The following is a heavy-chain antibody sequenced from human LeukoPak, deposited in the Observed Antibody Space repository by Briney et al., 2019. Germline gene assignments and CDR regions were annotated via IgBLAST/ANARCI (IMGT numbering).Heavy chain of an antibody. J-gene: IGHJ4*02. CDR1: GFTFSSYS. CDR2: INHSGST. D-gene: IGHD6-6*01. V-gene: IGHV4-34*01. CDR3: ARGSSSSSDLDY. Sequence: GSLRLSCAASGFTFSSYSMSWVRQPPGKGLEWIGEINHSGSTNYNPSLKSRVTISVDTSKNQFSLKLSSVTAADTAVYYCARGSSSSSDLDYWGQGTLVTVSS.